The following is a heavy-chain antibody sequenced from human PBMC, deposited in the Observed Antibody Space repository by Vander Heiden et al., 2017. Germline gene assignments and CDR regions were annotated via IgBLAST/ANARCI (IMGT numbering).Heavy chain of an antibody. D-gene: IGHD2-2*02. V-gene: IGHV3-9*01. CDR3: AKDISAAIPFGAFDI. J-gene: IGHJ3*02. Sequence: EVQLVESGGGFVQPGRSLRLSCAASGFTFADYAMHWVRQAPGKGLEWVSGISWNSGSIGYADSVKGRFTISRDNAKNSLYLQMNSLRAEDTALYYCAKDISAAIPFGAFDIWGQGTMVTVSS. CDR2: ISWNSGSI. CDR1: GFTFADYA.